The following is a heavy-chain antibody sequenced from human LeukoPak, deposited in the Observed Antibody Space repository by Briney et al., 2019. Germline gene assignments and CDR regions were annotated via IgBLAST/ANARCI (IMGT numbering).Heavy chain of an antibody. D-gene: IGHD2-2*01. CDR1: GGSFSVYY. Sequence: PAETLSLTCAVYGGSFSVYYWSWLRQPPGKGLEWIGEINHSESTNYNPSLKSRVTISVDTSKNQFSLKMSCVTAADTAVYYCARGGGCVVPAAVDYWGQGTLVTVSS. CDR2: INHSEST. V-gene: IGHV4-34*01. J-gene: IGHJ4*02. CDR3: ARGGGCVVPAAVDY.